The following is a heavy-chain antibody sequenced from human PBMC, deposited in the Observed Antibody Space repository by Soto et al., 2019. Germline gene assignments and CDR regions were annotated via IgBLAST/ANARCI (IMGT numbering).Heavy chain of an antibody. CDR1: GFTVSNNY. CDR2: IYSGGYT. V-gene: IGHV3-53*01. J-gene: IGHJ4*02. CDR3: AATRGGGGY. D-gene: IGHD3-10*01. Sequence: EVQLVESGGGLIQPGGSLRLSCAVSGFTVSNNYMSWVRQAPGKGLEGVSVIYSGGYTAYGDSVKGRFTISRDNSKNPFYLQMNRRGPAAPAVYYGAATRGGGGYWGQGTLVTVSS.